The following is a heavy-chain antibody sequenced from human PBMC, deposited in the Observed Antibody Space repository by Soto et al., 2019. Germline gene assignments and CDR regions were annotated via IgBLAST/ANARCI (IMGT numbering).Heavy chain of an antibody. V-gene: IGHV4-30-4*01. D-gene: IGHD4-17*01. Sequence: QVQLQESGPGLVKPSQTLSLTCSVSGVSISTDDYYWSWIRQSPGKGLEWIGYMYHSTRTHYNPSLTSRVIISVDTSKNQFSLKLNSVTAADTAVYYCARENYGDFDYWGQGILVTVS. CDR3: ARENYGDFDY. J-gene: IGHJ4*02. CDR1: GVSISTDDYY. CDR2: MYHSTRT.